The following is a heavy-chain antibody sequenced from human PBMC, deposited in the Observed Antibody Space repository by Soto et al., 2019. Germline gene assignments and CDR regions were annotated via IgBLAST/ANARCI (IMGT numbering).Heavy chain of an antibody. D-gene: IGHD2-8*01. Sequence: PVWSLRLSCAASGFTFSSYSMNWVRQAPGKGLEWVSYISSSSSTIYYADSVKGRFTISRDNAKNSLYLQMNSLRDEDTAVYYCARRILYLGSWAFDIWGQGTMVTVSS. CDR2: ISSSSSTI. J-gene: IGHJ3*02. V-gene: IGHV3-48*02. CDR1: GFTFSSYS. CDR3: ARRILYLGSWAFDI.